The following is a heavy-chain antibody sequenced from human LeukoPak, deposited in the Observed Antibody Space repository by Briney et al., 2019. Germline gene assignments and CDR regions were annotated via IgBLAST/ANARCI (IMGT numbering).Heavy chain of an antibody. D-gene: IGHD5-18*01. CDR3: ARLGEGYNFGYPYYYYMDV. J-gene: IGHJ6*03. CDR1: GGSISSSGYY. V-gene: IGHV4-39*01. CDR2: IYYSGST. Sequence: TPSETLSLTCTVSGGSISSSGYYWGRIRQPPGKGLEWIGHIYYSGSTYYNSSLKSRVTISVDTSKNQFSQELRSVTAADTAVYYCARLGEGYNFGYPYYYYMDVWGKGTTVTVSS.